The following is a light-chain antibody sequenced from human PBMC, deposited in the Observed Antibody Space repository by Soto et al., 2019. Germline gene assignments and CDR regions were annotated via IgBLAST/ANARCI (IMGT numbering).Light chain of an antibody. CDR3: NSYTTSNTYV. Sequence: QSVLTQPASVSGSPGQSITISCTGTSSDVGGYNYVSWYQQHPGKAPKLMIYDVSYRPSGVSDRFSGSKSGNTASLTISGLQSEDEADYYCNSYTTSNTYVFGTGTKVTVL. V-gene: IGLV2-14*01. CDR2: DVS. J-gene: IGLJ1*01. CDR1: SSDVGGYNY.